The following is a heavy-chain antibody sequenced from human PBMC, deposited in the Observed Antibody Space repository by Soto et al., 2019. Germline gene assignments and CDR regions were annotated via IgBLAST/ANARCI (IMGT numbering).Heavy chain of an antibody. D-gene: IGHD3-10*02. CDR2: LSYDGGNK. CDR3: ARDYVFGELRPYYYAMDV. CDR1: GFTFSNYG. Sequence: PGGSLRLSCAASGFTFSNYGMHWVRQAPGKGLEWVAVLSYDGGNKYYADSVKGRFTISRDNSKNTLYLQMNSLRAEDTAVFYCARDYVFGELRPYYYAMDVWGQGTTVTVSS. J-gene: IGHJ6*02. V-gene: IGHV3-30*03.